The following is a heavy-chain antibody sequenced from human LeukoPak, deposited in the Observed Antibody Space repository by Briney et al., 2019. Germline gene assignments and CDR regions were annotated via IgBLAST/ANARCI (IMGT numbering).Heavy chain of an antibody. CDR2: IYSSGST. CDR3: ARDIERWLQFFDY. V-gene: IGHV4-61*02. D-gene: IGHD5-24*01. Sequence: SETLSLTCTVSGGSISSGSYYWNWIRQPAGKGLEWIGCIYSSGSTNYNPSLKSRVTMSVDTSKNQFSLKLSSVTAADTAVYYCARDIERWLQFFDYWGQGTLVTVSS. CDR1: GGSISSGSYY. J-gene: IGHJ4*02.